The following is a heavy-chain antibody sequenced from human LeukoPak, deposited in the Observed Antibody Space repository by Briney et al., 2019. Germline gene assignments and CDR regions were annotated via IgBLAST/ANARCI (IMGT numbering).Heavy chain of an antibody. CDR3: ARAPYTSGWYRGDNDY. Sequence: GGSLRLSCAASGFTFSSYSMNWVRQAPGKGLEWVSYISGSSGTRYYADSVKGRFTISRDNAKNSLYLQMNSLRAEDTAVYYCARAPYTSGWYRGDNDYWGQGTLVTVSS. J-gene: IGHJ4*02. D-gene: IGHD6-19*01. V-gene: IGHV3-48*01. CDR2: ISGSSGTR. CDR1: GFTFSSYS.